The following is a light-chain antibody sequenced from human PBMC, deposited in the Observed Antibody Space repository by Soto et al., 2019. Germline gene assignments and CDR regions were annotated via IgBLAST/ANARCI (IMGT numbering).Light chain of an antibody. J-gene: IGKJ4*01. CDR2: AAS. V-gene: IGKV3-15*01. Sequence: EILMTQSPATLSVSPGERATLSCRASQSISSNLAWYQQKPGQAPRLLIYAASTRATGIPARFSGSGSGTEFTLAIRTLQSEDFAVYYCQQYSNWLTFGGGTKVDI. CDR3: QQYSNWLT. CDR1: QSISSN.